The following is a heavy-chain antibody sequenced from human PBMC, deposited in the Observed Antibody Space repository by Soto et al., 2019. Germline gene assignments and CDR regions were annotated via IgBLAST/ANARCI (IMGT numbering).Heavy chain of an antibody. CDR2: IYYSGST. D-gene: IGHD5-12*01. J-gene: IGHJ4*02. V-gene: IGHV4-31*03. CDR3: ARVNSARPLSALVAFDY. CDR1: GGSISSGGYY. Sequence: QVQLQESGPGLVKPSQTLSLTCTVSGGSISSGGYYWSWIRQHPGKGLEWIGYIYYSGSTYYNPSLKRRVTISVDTSKNQFSLKLSSVTAADTAVYYCARVNSARPLSALVAFDYWGQGTLVTVSS.